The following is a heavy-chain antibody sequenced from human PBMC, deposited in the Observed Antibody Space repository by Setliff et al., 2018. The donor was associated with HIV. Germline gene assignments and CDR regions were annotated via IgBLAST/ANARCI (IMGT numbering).Heavy chain of an antibody. CDR1: GFSISSRYY. Sequence: LSLTCDVSGFSISSRYYWGWIRQSPGKGLEWIGNIYHTGSSYYNPSLNDRATISLDTSKNQFSLRMRSVTAADTAVYYCARVFVDTAVLRVLEYYFDSWGRGTLVTVSS. V-gene: IGHV4-38-2*01. D-gene: IGHD5-18*01. CDR3: ARVFVDTAVLRVLEYYFDS. J-gene: IGHJ4*02. CDR2: IYHTGSS.